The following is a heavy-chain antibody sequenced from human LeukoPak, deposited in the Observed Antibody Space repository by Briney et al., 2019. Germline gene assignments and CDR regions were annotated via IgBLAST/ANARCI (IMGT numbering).Heavy chain of an antibody. CDR2: IKQDGSET. J-gene: IGHJ4*02. CDR1: GFTFTNNF. D-gene: IGHD4-17*01. CDR3: ARAQTYGDYRLLLDY. V-gene: IGHV3-7*03. Sequence: GGSLRLSCAASGFTFTNNFMSWVRQVPGKGLEWVASIKQDGSETTYADSVRGRFTIFRDNAKDSVYLQMNSLRAEDTALYYCARAQTYGDYRLLLDYWGQGTLVTVSS.